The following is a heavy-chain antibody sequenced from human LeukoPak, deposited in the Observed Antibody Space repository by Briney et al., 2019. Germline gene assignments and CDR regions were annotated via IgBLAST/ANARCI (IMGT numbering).Heavy chain of an antibody. Sequence: PGGSLRLSCAASGFTFKSYSINWVRQAPGKGLEWVSYISDSAINTHYADSVKGRFTISRDNAKKLLVLEMKSLRSEDTAVYYCAAYYGSGSVNYYRGMDIWGQGTTVTVSS. CDR2: ISDSAINT. D-gene: IGHD3-10*01. V-gene: IGHV3-48*04. J-gene: IGHJ6*02. CDR3: AAYYGSGSVNYYRGMDI. CDR1: GFTFKSYS.